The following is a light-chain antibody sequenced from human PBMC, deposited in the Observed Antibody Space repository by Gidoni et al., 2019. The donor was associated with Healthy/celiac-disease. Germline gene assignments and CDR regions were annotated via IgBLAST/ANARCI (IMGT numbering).Light chain of an antibody. V-gene: IGKV2-28*01. CDR1: QSLLHINGYNY. CDR2: LGS. J-gene: IGKJ3*01. CDR3: MQALQTPFT. Sequence: DIVMAQCPLSRPVTPGEQASISCRSSQSLLHINGYNYLYWYLQNPGQSPQLLIYLGSNRASGVPDRVSGSGSGTDVTLKISRVEAEDVGVYYCMQALQTPFTFGPGTKVDIK.